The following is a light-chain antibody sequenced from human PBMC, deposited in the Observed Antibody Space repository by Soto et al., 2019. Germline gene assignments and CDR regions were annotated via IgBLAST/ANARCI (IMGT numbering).Light chain of an antibody. CDR2: RTS. CDR1: QSVGSN. J-gene: IGKJ2*03. CDR3: VPNNSWYS. Sequence: IVMTQSPATLSVSPGERATLSCRASQSVGSNLAWYQQKPGQAPRLLLYRTSTRAPGIPARFSGSGSGTEFTLTISSPQSEDSAVHYCVPNNSWYSFGHGTKLEIK. V-gene: IGKV3-15*01.